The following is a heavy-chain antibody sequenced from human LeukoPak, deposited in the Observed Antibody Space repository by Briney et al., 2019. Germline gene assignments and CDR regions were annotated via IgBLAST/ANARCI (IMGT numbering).Heavy chain of an antibody. D-gene: IGHD6-19*01. V-gene: IGHV4-59*01. CDR2: IYYSGST. J-gene: IGHJ4*02. Sequence: SETLSLTCTVSGGSISSYYWSWMRQPPGKGLEWIGYIYYSGSTNYNPSLKSRVTISVDTSKNQFSLKLSSVTAADTAVYYCARDSQWLVLDYWGQGTLVTVSS. CDR1: GGSISSYY. CDR3: ARDSQWLVLDY.